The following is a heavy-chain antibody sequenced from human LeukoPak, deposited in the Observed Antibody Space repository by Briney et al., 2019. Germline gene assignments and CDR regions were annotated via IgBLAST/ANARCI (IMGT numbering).Heavy chain of an antibody. CDR3: AKGGSGWTGGFWFDP. Sequence: GGSLRLSCAASGFTFSSYAMSWVRQAPGKGLEWVSSISVSGDRIFYVDSVKGRFTISRDNSKNTLYLQMNSLRAEDTAVYYCAKGGSGWTGGFWFDPWGKGTVVTVSS. CDR2: ISVSGDRI. D-gene: IGHD6-19*01. CDR1: GFTFSSYA. J-gene: IGHJ5*02. V-gene: IGHV3-23*01.